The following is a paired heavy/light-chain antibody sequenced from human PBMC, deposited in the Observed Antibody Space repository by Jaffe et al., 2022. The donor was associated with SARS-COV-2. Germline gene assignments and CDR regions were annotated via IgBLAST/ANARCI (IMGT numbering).Heavy chain of an antibody. D-gene: IGHD1-7*01. Sequence: EVQLLESGGGLVQPGGSLRLSCAASGFTFSSYAMSWVRQAPGKGLEWVSTVSESGDGTYHADSVKGRFTISRDNSKKTLYLQMNSLRAEDTAVYYCARDGTGTTWRTLGYWGQGTQVIVSS. CDR2: VSESGDGT. CDR1: GFTFSSYA. V-gene: IGHV3-23*01. J-gene: IGHJ4*02. CDR3: ARDGTGTTWRTLGY.
Light chain of an antibody. CDR1: QSLLHSNGYNY. CDR3: MQGLQTPPT. CDR2: LGS. J-gene: IGKJ1*01. V-gene: IGKV2-28*01. Sequence: IVMTQSPLSLPVTPGEPASMSCRSSQSLLHSNGYNYLDWYLQKPGQSPQLLIYLGSTRASGVPDRFSGSGSGTDFTLKISRVEAEDVGVYYCMQGLQTPPTFGQGTKVEVK.